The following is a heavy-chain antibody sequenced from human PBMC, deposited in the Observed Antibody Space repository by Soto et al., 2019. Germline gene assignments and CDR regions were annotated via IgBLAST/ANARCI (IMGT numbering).Heavy chain of an antibody. D-gene: IGHD5-12*01. J-gene: IGHJ4*02. CDR3: AARNIVAPY. CDR1: GFTVSSNY. V-gene: IGHV3-66*01. CDR2: IYSVGTT. Sequence: EVQLVESGGGLVQPGESLRLSCAASGFTVSSNYMSWVRQAPGKGLEWVSLIYSVGTTDYADSVKGRFTISRDNSKNTLYLQMNSLRAEDTAVYYCAARNIVAPYWGQGTLVTVSS.